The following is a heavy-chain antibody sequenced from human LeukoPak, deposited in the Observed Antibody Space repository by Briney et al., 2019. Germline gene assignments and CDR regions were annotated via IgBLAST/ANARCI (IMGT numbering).Heavy chain of an antibody. CDR1: GFTFSSYW. CDR3: ARVRVSNAMDV. J-gene: IGHJ6*03. CDR2: IKQDGSEK. V-gene: IGHV3-7*01. Sequence: PGGSLRLSCAASGFTFSSYWMSWVRQAPGKGLEWVANIKQDGSEKYYVDSVRGRFTISRDNAKNSLYLQMNSLRAEDTAVYYCARVRVSNAMDVWGKGTTVTVSS.